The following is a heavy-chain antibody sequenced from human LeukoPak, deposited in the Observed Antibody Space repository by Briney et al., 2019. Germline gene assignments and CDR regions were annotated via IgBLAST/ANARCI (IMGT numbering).Heavy chain of an antibody. J-gene: IGHJ4*02. D-gene: IGHD1-26*01. CDR1: GGSFSGYY. CDR2: INHSGST. Sequence: SETLSLTCAVYGGSFSGYYWSWIRQPPGKGPEWIGEINHSGSTNYNPSLKSRVTISVDTSKKRFSLKLSSVTAADTAVYYCARGWVVGATIDYWGQGTLVTVSS. V-gene: IGHV4-34*01. CDR3: ARGWVVGATIDY.